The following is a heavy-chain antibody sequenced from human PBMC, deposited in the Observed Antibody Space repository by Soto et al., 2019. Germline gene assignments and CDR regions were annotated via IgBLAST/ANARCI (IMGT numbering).Heavy chain of an antibody. CDR2: IWYDGSNK. CDR3: ARKFSSAVDY. J-gene: IGHJ4*02. Sequence: QVQLVESGGGVVQPGRSLRLSCAASGFTFSSYGMHWVRQAPGKGLEWVAVIWYDGSNKYYTDSVKGRFTISRDNSKNTLYLQMNSLRAEDTAVYYCARKFSSAVDYWGQGTLVTVSS. V-gene: IGHV3-33*01. CDR1: GFTFSSYG. D-gene: IGHD6-6*01.